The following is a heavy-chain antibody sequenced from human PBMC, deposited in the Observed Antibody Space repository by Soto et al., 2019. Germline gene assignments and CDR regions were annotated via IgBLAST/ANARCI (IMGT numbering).Heavy chain of an antibody. D-gene: IGHD3-22*01. CDR2: IESKTDGGTT. J-gene: IGHJ6*02. V-gene: IGHV3-15*04. CDR3: TTESDYYDSSGYYHYGMDV. Sequence: GSLRLSCADSGFTFSNAWMSWVRQAPGKGLEWVGRIESKTDGGTTDYAAPVKGRFTISRDNSKNTLYLQMNSLKTEDTAVYYCTTESDYYDSSGYYHYGMDVWGQGTTVTVSS. CDR1: GFTFSNAW.